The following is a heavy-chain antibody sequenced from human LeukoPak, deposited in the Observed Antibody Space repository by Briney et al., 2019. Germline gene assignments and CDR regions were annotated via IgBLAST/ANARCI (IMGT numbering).Heavy chain of an antibody. V-gene: IGHV4-4*09. CDR2: ISASGNT. J-gene: IGHJ4*02. Sequence: SEALSLTCTVSGASIPSSYYWSWIRQPPGKGLECIGYISASGNTNYNPSLKSRVTISVDTSKSQFSLNLSSVTAADTAIYYCARLTGGGSYWGYFDYWGQGNLVTVSS. D-gene: IGHD3-10*01. CDR1: GASIPSSYY. CDR3: ARLTGGGSYWGYFDY.